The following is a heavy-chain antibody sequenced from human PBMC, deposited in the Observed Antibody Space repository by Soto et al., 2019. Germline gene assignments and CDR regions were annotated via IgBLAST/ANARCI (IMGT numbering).Heavy chain of an antibody. D-gene: IGHD3-16*02. Sequence: SETLSLTCTVSGGSISSYYWSWIRQPPGKGLEWIGYIYYSGSTNYNPTFKSRVTISVDTSKNQFSLKLSSVTAADTAVYYGAFGGRLHLGELSLWGQGTLVTVSS. CDR1: GGSISSYY. CDR3: AFGGRLHLGELSL. V-gene: IGHV4-59*08. J-gene: IGHJ4*02. CDR2: IYYSGST.